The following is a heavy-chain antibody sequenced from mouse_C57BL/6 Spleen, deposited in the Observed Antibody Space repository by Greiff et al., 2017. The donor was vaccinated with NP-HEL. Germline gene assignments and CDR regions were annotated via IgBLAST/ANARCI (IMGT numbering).Heavy chain of an antibody. CDR2: INPYNGGT. CDR3: ARYSNYPLYYAMDY. Sequence: EVQLQQSGPVLVKPGASVKMSCKASGYTFTDYYMNWVKQSHGKSLEWIGVINPYNGGTSYNQKFKGKATLTVDKSSSTAYMELNSLTSEDSAVYYCARYSNYPLYYAMDYWGQGTSVTVSS. V-gene: IGHV1-19*01. CDR1: GYTFTDYY. J-gene: IGHJ4*01. D-gene: IGHD2-5*01.